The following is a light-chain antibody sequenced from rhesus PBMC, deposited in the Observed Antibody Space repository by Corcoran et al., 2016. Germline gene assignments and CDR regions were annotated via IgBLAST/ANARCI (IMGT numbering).Light chain of an antibody. J-gene: IGKJ4*01. V-gene: IGKV1-25*01. Sequence: DIQMTQSPSSLSASVGDTVTIPCQASQGITKYLAWYQQKPGKAPKLLIYDATTLQTGVPLRFSGSVFGTEFTLTNSSLQPEDFATYYCKKYDTYPFTFGGGTKVELK. CDR3: KKYDTYPFT. CDR2: DAT. CDR1: QGITKY.